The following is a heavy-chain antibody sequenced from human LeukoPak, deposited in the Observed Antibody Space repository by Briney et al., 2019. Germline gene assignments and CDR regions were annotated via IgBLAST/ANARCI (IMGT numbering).Heavy chain of an antibody. V-gene: IGHV3-30-3*01. CDR3: ARSSPLYYDFWSGYPDY. Sequence: GGSLRLSCAASGFTFSSYAMHWVRQAPGKGLEWVAVISYDGSNKYYADSVKGRFTISRDNSKNTLYLQMNSLRAEDTAVCYCARSSPLYYDFWSGYPDYWGQGTLVTVSS. D-gene: IGHD3-3*01. CDR2: ISYDGSNK. J-gene: IGHJ4*02. CDR1: GFTFSSYA.